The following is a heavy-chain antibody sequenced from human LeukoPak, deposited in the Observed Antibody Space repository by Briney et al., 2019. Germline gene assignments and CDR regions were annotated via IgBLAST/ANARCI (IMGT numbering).Heavy chain of an antibody. Sequence: GGSLRLSCAASGFTFDDYAMHWVRQAPGKGLEWVSSISSSSSYIYYADSVNGRFTISRDNAKNSLYLQTNSLRAEDTAVYYCAGKYKAVYWGQGTLVTVSS. D-gene: IGHD1-14*01. J-gene: IGHJ4*02. CDR3: AGKYKAVY. CDR1: GFTFDDYA. CDR2: ISSSSSYI. V-gene: IGHV3-21*01.